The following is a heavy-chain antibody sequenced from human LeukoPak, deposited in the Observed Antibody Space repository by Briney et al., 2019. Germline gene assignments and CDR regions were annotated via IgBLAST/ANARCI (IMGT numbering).Heavy chain of an antibody. CDR2: IYYSGNT. D-gene: IGHD2-21*01. V-gene: IGHV4-59*01. CDR1: GGSISSYY. Sequence: PSETLSLTCTVSGGSISSYYWSWIRQSRGEGLEWIGFIYYSGNTNSNPSLKSRVTMSVDTSKNQFSLRLTSVTAADTAVYYCASGLRRDWFDPWGQGTLVTVSS. J-gene: IGHJ5*02. CDR3: ASGLRRDWFDP.